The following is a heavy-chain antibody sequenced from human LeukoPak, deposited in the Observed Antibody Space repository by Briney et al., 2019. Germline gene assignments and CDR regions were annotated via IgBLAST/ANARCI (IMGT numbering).Heavy chain of an antibody. J-gene: IGHJ4*02. V-gene: IGHV3-30*02. CDR1: GFTFSSYG. Sequence: PGGSLRLSCAASGFTFSSYGIHWVRQAPGKGLEWVAFIRYDGSNKYHADSVKGRFTISRDNSKNTVYLQMNSLRAEDTAVYYCARMEAYCSGGSCYPGYWGQGTLVTVSS. CDR2: IRYDGSNK. D-gene: IGHD2-15*01. CDR3: ARMEAYCSGGSCYPGY.